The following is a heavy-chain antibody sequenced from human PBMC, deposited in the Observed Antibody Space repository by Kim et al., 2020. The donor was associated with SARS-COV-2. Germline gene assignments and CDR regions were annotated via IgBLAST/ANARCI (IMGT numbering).Heavy chain of an antibody. V-gene: IGHV3-23*01. CDR2: ISPASNTV. D-gene: IGHD4-17*01. CDR3: GKNYGASVSYDF. Sequence: GGSLRLPCEASGFIFSSSAMTWVRQAPGKGLEWVSAISPASNTVYYADAVKGRFTTSRDNPKSTVFLHMNSLRAEDTAINYFGKNYGASVSYDFWGYGTL. J-gene: IGHJ4*01. CDR1: GFIFSSSA.